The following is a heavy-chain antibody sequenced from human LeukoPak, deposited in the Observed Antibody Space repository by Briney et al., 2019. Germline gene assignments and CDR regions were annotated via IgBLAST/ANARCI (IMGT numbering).Heavy chain of an antibody. J-gene: IGHJ4*02. CDR2: IYYSGST. CDR3: ARLSGSSEVDY. Sequence: PSETLSLTCTVSGVSISIYYWSWIRQPPGKGLEWIGYIYYSGSTNYNPSLKSRVTISVDTSKNQFSLKLSSVTAADTAVYYCARLSGSSEVDYWGQGTLVTVSS. V-gene: IGHV4-59*08. CDR1: GVSISIYY. D-gene: IGHD3-10*01.